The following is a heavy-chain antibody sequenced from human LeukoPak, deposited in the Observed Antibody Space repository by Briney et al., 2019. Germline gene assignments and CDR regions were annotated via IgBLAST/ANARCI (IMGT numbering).Heavy chain of an antibody. Sequence: GGSLRLSCAASKFTFSSYWMSWVRQAPGKGLEWVANIKQDGSVQFYMDSLKGRFSVSRDNAKNSLYLQMNSLRAEDTAVYYCARYNWNDDAFDIWGQGTMVTVSS. CDR2: IKQDGSVQ. CDR1: KFTFSSYW. CDR3: ARYNWNDDAFDI. J-gene: IGHJ3*02. V-gene: IGHV3-7*01. D-gene: IGHD1-1*01.